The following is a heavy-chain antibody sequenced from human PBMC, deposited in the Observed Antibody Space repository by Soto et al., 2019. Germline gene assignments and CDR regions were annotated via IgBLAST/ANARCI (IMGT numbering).Heavy chain of an antibody. J-gene: IGHJ6*03. CDR2: IWYDGSNK. CDR3: ARANGPYCSGGSCYSDYYYYYMDV. Sequence: GALRLSCAASGFTFSSYGMHWVRQAPGKGLEWVAVIWYDGSNKYYADSVKGRFTISRDNSKNTLYLQMNSLRAEDTAMYYCARANGPYCSGGSCYSDYYYYYMDVWGKGTTVTVSS. D-gene: IGHD2-15*01. CDR1: GFTFSSYG. V-gene: IGHV3-33*01.